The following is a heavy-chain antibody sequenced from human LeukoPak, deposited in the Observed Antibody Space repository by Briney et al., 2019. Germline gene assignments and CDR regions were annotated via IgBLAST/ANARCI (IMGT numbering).Heavy chain of an antibody. CDR1: GFTFSSYA. CDR3: AKRPRGGDYGGDY. J-gene: IGHJ4*02. CDR2: ISGSGGST. V-gene: IGHV3-23*01. D-gene: IGHD4-23*01. Sequence: RAGGSLRLSCAAFGFTFSSYAMSWVRQAPGKGLEWVSAISGSGGSTYYADSVKGRFTISRDNAQNLLYLQMNSLRAEDTAVYYCAKRPRGGDYGGDYWGQGTLVTVSS.